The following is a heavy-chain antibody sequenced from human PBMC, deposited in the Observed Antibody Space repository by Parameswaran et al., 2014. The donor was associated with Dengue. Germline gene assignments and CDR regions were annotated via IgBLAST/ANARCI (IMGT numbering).Heavy chain of an antibody. Sequence: VRQAPGKGLEWVSVIYSGGSTYYADSVKGRFTISRHNSKNTLYLQMNSLRAEDTAVYYCARVASLAQVSSWMPSSRLPPYYMDVWGKGTTVTVSS. V-gene: IGHV3-53*04. CDR3: ARVASLAQVSSWMPSSRLPPYYMDV. J-gene: IGHJ6*03. D-gene: IGHD6-13*01. CDR2: IYSGGST.